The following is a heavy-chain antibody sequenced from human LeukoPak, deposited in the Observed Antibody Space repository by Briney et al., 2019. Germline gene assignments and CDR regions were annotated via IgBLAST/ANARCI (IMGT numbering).Heavy chain of an antibody. D-gene: IGHD3-22*01. J-gene: IGHJ4*02. V-gene: IGHV1-2*02. CDR2: IKPDSGGT. CDR3: ARGRHFDSDGYYSAFYFDS. Sequence: ASVKVSCKASGYTFTSYYMHWVRQAPGQGLEWMGWIKPDSGGTKYAQSFQGRVTMTRDTSTNTAYMDLSRLTSDDTAVYFCARGRHFDSDGYYSAFYFDSWGQGNLLIVSS. CDR1: GYTFTSYY.